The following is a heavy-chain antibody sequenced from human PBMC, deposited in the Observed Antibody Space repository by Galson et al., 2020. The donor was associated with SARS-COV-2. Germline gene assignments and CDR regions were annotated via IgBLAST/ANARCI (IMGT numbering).Heavy chain of an antibody. CDR1: GFTFSDYS. J-gene: IGHJ4*02. Sequence: GGSLRLSCAASGFTFSDYSMNWVRLAPGKGLEWLSYISSTSIVTYYADSVKGRFISSRDNAVNSVYLEMTGLRAEDTAVYFCARDVFHGNNPRRDYWGRGTLVSVSS. CDR2: ISSTSIVT. CDR3: ARDVFHGNNPRRDY. D-gene: IGHD1-20*01. V-gene: IGHV3-48*04.